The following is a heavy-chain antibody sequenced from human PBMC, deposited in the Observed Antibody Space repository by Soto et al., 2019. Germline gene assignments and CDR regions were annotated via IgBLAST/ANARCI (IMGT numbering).Heavy chain of an antibody. CDR2: TNPQTGGT. D-gene: IGHD2-2*01. CDR3: ARERYQVISDGMDV. Sequence: GASVKVSCKASGYTFTGYYIHWVLEAPGQGLEWMGWTNPQTGGTSYAQKFQGRVTLSRDTSINTAYLELSRLRFDDAAVYFCARERYQVISDGMDVWGQGTTVTVS. CDR1: GYTFTGYY. V-gene: IGHV1-2*02. J-gene: IGHJ6*02.